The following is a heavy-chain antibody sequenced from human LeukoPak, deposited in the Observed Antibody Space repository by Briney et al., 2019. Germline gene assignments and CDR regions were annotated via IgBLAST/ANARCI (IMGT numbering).Heavy chain of an antibody. Sequence: GTSVKVSCKASGFTFTSSAMQWVRQAPGQGLEWMGGIIPIFGTTNYAQKFQGRVTITADESTSTAYMELSSLRSEDTAVYYCARGWQLGGDLGDAFDIWGQGTMVTVSS. D-gene: IGHD2-21*01. V-gene: IGHV1-69*13. J-gene: IGHJ3*02. CDR3: ARGWQLGGDLGDAFDI. CDR2: IIPIFGTT. CDR1: GFTFTSSA.